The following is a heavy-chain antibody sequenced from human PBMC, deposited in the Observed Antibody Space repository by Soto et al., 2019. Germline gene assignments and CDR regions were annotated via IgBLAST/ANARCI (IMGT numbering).Heavy chain of an antibody. J-gene: IGHJ5*02. CDR1: GFTFDDYA. V-gene: IGHV3-9*01. CDR2: ISWNSGSI. D-gene: IGHD2-2*01. Sequence: EVQLVESGGGLVQPGRSLRLSCAASGFTFDDYAMHWVRQAPGKGLEWVSGISWNSGSIGYADSVKGRFTISRDNAKNSLYLQMNSLRSEDTALYYCAKGYCSSTSGYARLENNWFDPWGQGTLVTVSS. CDR3: AKGYCSSTSGYARLENNWFDP.